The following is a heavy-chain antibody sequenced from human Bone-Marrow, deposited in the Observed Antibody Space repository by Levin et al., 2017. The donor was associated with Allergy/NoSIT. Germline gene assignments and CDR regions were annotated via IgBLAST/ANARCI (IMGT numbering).Heavy chain of an antibody. J-gene: IGHJ6*02. CDR1: GFTFSTYS. V-gene: IGHV3-21*01. CDR2: ISSTSTYI. Sequence: GGSLRLCCAASGFTFSTYSMTWVRQAPGKGLEWVSYISSTSTYIYYADSVKGRFTNSRDNAKNSLCLQMNSLRAEDTALYYCARITSGGMDVWGQGTTVTVSS. CDR3: ARITSGGMDV. D-gene: IGHD3-10*01.